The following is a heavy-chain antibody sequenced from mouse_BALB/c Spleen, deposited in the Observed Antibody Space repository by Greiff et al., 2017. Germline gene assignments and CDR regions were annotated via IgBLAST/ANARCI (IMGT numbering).Heavy chain of an antibody. V-gene: IGHV3-8*02. Sequence: EVQLVESGPSLVKPSQTLSLTCSVTGDSITSGYWNWIRKFPGNKLEYMGYISYSGSTYYNPSLKSRISITRDTSKNQYYLQLNSVTTEDTATYYCARYSITTAYFDYWGQGTTLTVSS. CDR2: ISYSGST. CDR3: ARYSITTAYFDY. J-gene: IGHJ2*01. D-gene: IGHD1-2*01. CDR1: GDSITSGY.